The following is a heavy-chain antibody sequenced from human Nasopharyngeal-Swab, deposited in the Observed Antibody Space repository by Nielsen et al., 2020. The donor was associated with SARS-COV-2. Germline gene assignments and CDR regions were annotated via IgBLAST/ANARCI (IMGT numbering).Heavy chain of an antibody. V-gene: IGHV3-21*01. CDR3: ARETSDTGMYYFDS. CDR1: GFTFSSYS. Sequence: GGSLRLSCAASGFTFSSYSMNWVRQAPGKGLEWVSSISSSSSYIYYADSVKGRFTISRDNAKSTLYLQMNSLRAEDTAVYYCARETSDTGMYYFDSWGQGTLVAVSS. J-gene: IGHJ4*02. D-gene: IGHD1-1*01. CDR2: ISSSSSYI.